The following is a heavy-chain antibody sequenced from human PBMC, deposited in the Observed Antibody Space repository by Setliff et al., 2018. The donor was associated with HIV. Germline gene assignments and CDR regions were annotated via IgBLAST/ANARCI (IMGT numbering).Heavy chain of an antibody. CDR3: ARDEATGGVDY. CDR2: TKYDGSES. J-gene: IGHJ4*02. D-gene: IGHD3-16*01. V-gene: IGHV3-7*01. Sequence: GGSLRLSCVASGFTFSSYCMDWFRQAPGKGLEWVSNTKYDGSESYYVDSVKGRFIASTDNAKNSLFLQMNSLRAEDTAVYYCARDEATGGVDYWGQGTLVTVSS. CDR1: GFTFSSYC.